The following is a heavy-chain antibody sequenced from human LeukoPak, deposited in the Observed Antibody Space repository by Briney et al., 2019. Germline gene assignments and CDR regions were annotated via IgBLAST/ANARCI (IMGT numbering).Heavy chain of an antibody. Sequence: SETLSLTCTVSGGSISSYYWSWIRQPPGKGLEWIGYIYYSGSTNYNPSLKSRVTISVDTSKNQFSLKLSSVTAADTAVYYCARVAPGYCSGGSCYSYGYYYYYMDVWGKGTTVTISS. CDR2: IYYSGST. CDR1: GGSISSYY. D-gene: IGHD2-15*01. J-gene: IGHJ6*03. CDR3: ARVAPGYCSGGSCYSYGYYYYYMDV. V-gene: IGHV4-59*01.